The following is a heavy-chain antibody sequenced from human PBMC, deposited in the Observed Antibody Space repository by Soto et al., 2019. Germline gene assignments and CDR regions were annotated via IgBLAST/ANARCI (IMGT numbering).Heavy chain of an antibody. D-gene: IGHD1-1*01. V-gene: IGHV1-18*01. J-gene: IGHJ4*02. CDR1: GYGFTTYG. CDR2: ISAHNGNT. Sequence: QVHLVQSGAEVKKPGASVKVSCKGSGYGFTTYGLTWVRQAPGQGLEWMAWISAHNGNTNYAQKLQGRVTVTRDTSTSRAYMELRSLRSDDTAWYYCARGRYVDYWGQGALVTVSS. CDR3: ARGRYVDY.